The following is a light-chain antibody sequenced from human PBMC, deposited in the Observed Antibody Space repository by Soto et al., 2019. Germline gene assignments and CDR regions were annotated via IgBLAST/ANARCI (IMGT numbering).Light chain of an antibody. CDR3: LQDHNHPWT. Sequence: IQMTQSPSSLSASIGDRVTITCRASQSISSYLNWYQQKPGKAPKLLIYAASSLQSGVPSRFSGSGSGTDFTLTISSLQPEDFATYYCLQDHNHPWTFGQGTKVDNK. V-gene: IGKV1-6*02. CDR2: AAS. J-gene: IGKJ1*01. CDR1: QSISSY.